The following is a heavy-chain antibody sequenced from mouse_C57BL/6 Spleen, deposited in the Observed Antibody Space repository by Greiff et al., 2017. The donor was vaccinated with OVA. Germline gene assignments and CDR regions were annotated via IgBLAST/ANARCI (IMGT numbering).Heavy chain of an antibody. V-gene: IGHV1-22*01. Sequence: VQLKESGPELVKPGASVKMSCKASGYTFTDYNMHWVKQSHGKSLEWIGYINPNNGGTSYTQKFKGKATLTVNKSSSTAYLELRSLTSEDSAVYSCARDRDYYCSSFDYWGQGTTLTVSA. CDR3: ARDRDYYCSSFDY. D-gene: IGHD1-1*01. CDR1: GYTFTDYN. J-gene: IGHJ2*01. CDR2: INPNNGGT.